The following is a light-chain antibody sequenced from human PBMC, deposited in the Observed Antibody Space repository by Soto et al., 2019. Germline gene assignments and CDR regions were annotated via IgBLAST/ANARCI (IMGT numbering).Light chain of an antibody. CDR2: YDD. V-gene: IGLV1-36*01. CDR1: SSNIGNNA. CDR3: SSHAGSNNYV. Sequence: QSVLTQPPSVSEAPRQRVTISCSGSSSNIGNNAVNWYQQLPGKAPKLLIYYDDLLPSGVSDRFSGSKSGNTASLTVSGLQAEDEADYYCSSHAGSNNYVFGTGTKLTVL. J-gene: IGLJ1*01.